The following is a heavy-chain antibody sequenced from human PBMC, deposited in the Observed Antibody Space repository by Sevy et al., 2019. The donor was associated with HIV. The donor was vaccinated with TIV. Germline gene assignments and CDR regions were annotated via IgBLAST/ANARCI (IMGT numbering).Heavy chain of an antibody. D-gene: IGHD3-3*01. CDR1: GFTFNNAW. J-gene: IGHJ6*02. CDR3: TTDRKLPYYDFWGGYYNYYYGLDV. V-gene: IGHV3-15*01. Sequence: GGSLRLSCAASGFTFNNAWMSWVRQAPGKGLEWVGRIKSKTDGWTTEHAAPVKGRFTISRDDSNNTLFLQMNSLKSEDTAVYYCTTDRKLPYYDFWGGYYNYYYGLDVWGQGTTVTVSS. CDR2: IKSKTDGWTT.